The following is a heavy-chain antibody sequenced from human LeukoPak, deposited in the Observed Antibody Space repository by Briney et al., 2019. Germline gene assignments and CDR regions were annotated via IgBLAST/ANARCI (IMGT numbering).Heavy chain of an antibody. Sequence: ASVKVSCKASGYTFTSYYMHWVRQAPGQGLEWMGIINPSGGSTSYAQKFQGRVTMTRDMSTSTVYMELSSLRSEDTAVYYCARDLSIAARPIFRQWLVRGGVDPWGQGTLVTVSS. CDR1: GYTFTSYY. V-gene: IGHV1-46*01. CDR2: INPSGGST. CDR3: ARDLSIAARPIFRQWLVRGGVDP. J-gene: IGHJ5*02. D-gene: IGHD6-6*01.